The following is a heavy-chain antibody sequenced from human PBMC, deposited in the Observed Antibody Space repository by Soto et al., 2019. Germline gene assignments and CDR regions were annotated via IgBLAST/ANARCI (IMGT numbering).Heavy chain of an antibody. D-gene: IGHD4-17*01. CDR3: ARAIYGGNFFDY. V-gene: IGHV4-30-4*01. Sequence: SETLSLTCTVSGGSISSGDYYWSWIRQPPGKGLEWIGYIYYGGSTYYNPSLKSRVTISVDTSKNQFSLKLSSVTAADTAVYYCARAIYGGNFFDYWGQGTLVTVSS. CDR2: IYYGGST. CDR1: GGSISSGDYY. J-gene: IGHJ4*02.